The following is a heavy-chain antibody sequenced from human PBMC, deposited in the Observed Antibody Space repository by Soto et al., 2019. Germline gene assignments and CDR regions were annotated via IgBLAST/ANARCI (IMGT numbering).Heavy chain of an antibody. CDR3: ARDKFHDYGDYPSSSGLNY. CDR2: ISSSGSTI. V-gene: IGHV3-11*01. CDR1: GFTFSDYY. D-gene: IGHD4-17*01. Sequence: GGSLRLSCAASGFTFSDYYMSWIRQAPGKGLEWVSYISSSGSTIYYADSVKGRFTISRDNAKNSLYLQMNSLRAEDTAVYYCARDKFHDYGDYPSSSGLNYWGQGTLVTVSS. J-gene: IGHJ4*02.